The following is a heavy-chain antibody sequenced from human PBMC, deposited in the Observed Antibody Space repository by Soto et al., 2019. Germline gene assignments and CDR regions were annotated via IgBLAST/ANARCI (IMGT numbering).Heavy chain of an antibody. CDR1: GYTFISHG. D-gene: IGHD2-15*01. Sequence: QVQLVQSGVEVKKPGASVKVSCKASGYTFISHGISWVRQAPGQGLAWMGWISGKNGNTNYAQKLQGRVTLTTDTSTRTAYMERRSLRSDDTAVYYCARVSSSIVVVPDYGMDVWGQGTTVTVSS. CDR3: ARVSSSIVVVPDYGMDV. V-gene: IGHV1-18*04. CDR2: ISGKNGNT. J-gene: IGHJ6*02.